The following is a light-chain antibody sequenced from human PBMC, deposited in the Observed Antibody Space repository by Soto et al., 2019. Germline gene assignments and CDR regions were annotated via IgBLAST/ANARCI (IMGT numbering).Light chain of an antibody. Sequence: EIVLTQSPGTLSLSPGERATLSCRASQSVSSSYLAWYQQKPGQAPRLLIYGASSRATGIPDRFSGSGSGTGFTLTISRLEPEDIATYYCQQYENLPTFGQGTRLEIK. CDR3: QQYENLPT. J-gene: IGKJ5*01. CDR1: QSVSSSY. V-gene: IGKV3-20*01. CDR2: GAS.